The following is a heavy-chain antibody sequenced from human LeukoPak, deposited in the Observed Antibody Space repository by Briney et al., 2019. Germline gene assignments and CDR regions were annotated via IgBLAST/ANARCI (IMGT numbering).Heavy chain of an antibody. CDR1: GFTFSSYA. D-gene: IGHD3-3*02. J-gene: IGHJ4*02. CDR2: ISGSGGST. CDR3: AKGNFGVVKGPYFDY. V-gene: IGHV3-23*01. Sequence: GSLRLSCAASGFTFSSYAMSWVRQAPGKGLEWVSAISGSGGSTYYADSVKGRFTISRDNSKNTLYLQMNSLRAEDTAVYYCAKGNFGVVKGPYFDYWGQGTLVTVSS.